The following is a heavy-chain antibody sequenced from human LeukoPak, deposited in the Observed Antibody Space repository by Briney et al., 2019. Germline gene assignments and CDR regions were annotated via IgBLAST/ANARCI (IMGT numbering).Heavy chain of an antibody. CDR1: GLTFSSYS. J-gene: IGHJ4*02. D-gene: IGHD3-10*01. Sequence: GSLRLSCTASGLTFSSYSMNWVRQAPGKGLEWVSSISSSSNYIYYADSVKGRFTISRDNAKNSLYLQMNSLRAEDTAVYYCARVPHAMVRGVIITEFYFDYWGQGTLVTVPS. V-gene: IGHV3-21*01. CDR3: ARVPHAMVRGVIITEFYFDY. CDR2: ISSSSNYI.